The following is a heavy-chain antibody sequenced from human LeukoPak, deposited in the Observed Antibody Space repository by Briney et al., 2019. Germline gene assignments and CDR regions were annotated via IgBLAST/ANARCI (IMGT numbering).Heavy chain of an antibody. Sequence: TSETLSLACAVSGGSISSSNWWSWIRQPPGKGLEWIGEIYHSGSTNYNPSLKSRVTISVDTSKNQFSLKLSSVTAADTAVYCCARHVRLAYGSGSYRYYYYMDVWGKGTTVTISS. D-gene: IGHD3-10*01. J-gene: IGHJ6*03. CDR3: ARHVRLAYGSGSYRYYYYMDV. CDR2: IYHSGST. V-gene: IGHV4-4*01. CDR1: GGSISSSNW.